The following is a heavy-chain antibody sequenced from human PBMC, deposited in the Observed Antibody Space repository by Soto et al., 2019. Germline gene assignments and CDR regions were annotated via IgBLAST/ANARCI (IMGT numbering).Heavy chain of an antibody. CDR1: GGSISSYY. D-gene: IGHD7-27*01. CDR2: IYYSGST. V-gene: IGHV4-59*01. CDR3: ARDYWGSIDY. J-gene: IGHJ4*02. Sequence: SETLSLTCTVSGGSISSYYWSCIRQPPGKGLEWIGYIYYSGSTNYNPSLKSRVTISVDTSKNQFSLKVSSVTAADTAVYYCARDYWGSIDYWGQGTLVTVSS.